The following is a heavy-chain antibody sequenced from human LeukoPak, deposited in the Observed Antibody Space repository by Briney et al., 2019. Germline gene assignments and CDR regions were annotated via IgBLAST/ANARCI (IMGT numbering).Heavy chain of an antibody. V-gene: IGHV1-46*01. D-gene: IGHD3-22*01. CDR2: INPSGGST. J-gene: IGHJ5*02. CDR1: GYTFTSYY. Sequence: ASVKVSCKASGYTFTSYYMHWVRQAPGQGLEWMGIINPSGGSTSYAQKFQGRVTMTRDMSTSTVYMELSSLRSEDTAVYYCARVKGPHYYYDSSGNWFDPWGQGTLVTVPS. CDR3: ARVKGPHYYYDSSGNWFDP.